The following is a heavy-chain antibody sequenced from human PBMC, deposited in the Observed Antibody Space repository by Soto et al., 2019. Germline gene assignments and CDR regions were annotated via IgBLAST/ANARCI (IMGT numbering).Heavy chain of an antibody. CDR2: IYSGGST. Sequence: VRQAPGKGLEWVSVIYSGGSTYYADSVKGRFTISRDNSKNTLYLQMNSLRAEDTAVYYCARGAPNAFDIWGQGTMVTVSS. J-gene: IGHJ3*02. V-gene: IGHV3-66*01. CDR3: ARGAPNAFDI.